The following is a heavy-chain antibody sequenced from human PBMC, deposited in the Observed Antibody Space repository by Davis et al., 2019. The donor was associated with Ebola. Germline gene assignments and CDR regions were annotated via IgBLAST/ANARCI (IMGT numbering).Heavy chain of an antibody. CDR1: GGTFSSYA. D-gene: IGHD3-10*01. V-gene: IGHV1-69*04. Sequence: SVKVSCKASGGTFSSYAISWVRQAPGQGLEWMGRIIPILGIANYAQKFQGRVTITADKSTSTAYMELSSLRAEDTALYYCARAELLWFRSYGMDVWGQGTTVTVSS. CDR2: IIPILGIA. CDR3: ARAELLWFRSYGMDV. J-gene: IGHJ6*02.